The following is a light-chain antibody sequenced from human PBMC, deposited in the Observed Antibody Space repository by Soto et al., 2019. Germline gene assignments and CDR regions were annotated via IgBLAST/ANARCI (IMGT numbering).Light chain of an antibody. CDR2: AAS. J-gene: IGKJ5*01. CDR3: QKYSSVIT. V-gene: IGKV1-27*01. Sequence: MTQSPATLSVSPGERATLSCRASQGISNFLAWYQQKPGKVPKLLISAASTLQSGVPSRFSGSGSGTDFTLTITSLQPEDVATYYCQKYSSVITFGQGTRLEIK. CDR1: QGISNF.